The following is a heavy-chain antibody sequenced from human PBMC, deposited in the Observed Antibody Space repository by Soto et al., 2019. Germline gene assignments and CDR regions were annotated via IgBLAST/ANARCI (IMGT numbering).Heavy chain of an antibody. V-gene: IGHV3-23*01. Sequence: GGSLRLSCAASGFTFSIYAMTWVRQAPGKGLEWVAAISGSGGRTFYADSVQGRFIISRDNPNKTLNLQMNSLRAEETAVYYCATPERYGSWSDRSAFDYWGPGTLVTVSS. CDR3: ATPERYGSWSDRSAFDY. CDR1: GFTFSIYA. D-gene: IGHD3-10*01. J-gene: IGHJ4*02. CDR2: ISGSGGRT.